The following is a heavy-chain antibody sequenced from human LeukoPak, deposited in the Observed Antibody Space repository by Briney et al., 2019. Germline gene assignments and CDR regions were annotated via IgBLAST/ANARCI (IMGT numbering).Heavy chain of an antibody. CDR3: AREGERWLQLGYFDY. Sequence: PGGSLRLSCAASGFTVTTKSMAWVRQAPGRGLEWVSVFYSPGSTYYADSVHGRFTISRDNSKNTLYLQMNSLRAEDTAVYYCAREGERWLQLGYFDYWGQGTLVTVSS. V-gene: IGHV3-66*03. CDR2: FYSPGST. J-gene: IGHJ4*02. CDR1: GFTVTTKS. D-gene: IGHD5-24*01.